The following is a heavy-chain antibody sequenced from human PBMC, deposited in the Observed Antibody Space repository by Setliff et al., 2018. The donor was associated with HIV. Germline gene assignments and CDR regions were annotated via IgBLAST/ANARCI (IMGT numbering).Heavy chain of an antibody. CDR3: AREQHLGRYFDY. V-gene: IGHV1-69*13. D-gene: IGHD6-13*01. J-gene: IGHJ4*02. CDR1: GGTFSSYA. Sequence: SVKVSCKASGGTFSSYAISWVRQAPGQWLEWMGGIIPFFGTANYAQKFQGRVTITADESTSTAYMELSSLRSEDTAVYYFAREQHLGRYFDYWGQGTLVTVSS. CDR2: IIPFFGTA.